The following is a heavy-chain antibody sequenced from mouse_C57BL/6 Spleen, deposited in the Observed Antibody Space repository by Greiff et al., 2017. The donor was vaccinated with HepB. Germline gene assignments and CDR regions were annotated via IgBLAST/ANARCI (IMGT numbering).Heavy chain of an antibody. CDR3: ARDLYYGNYEGYFDV. CDR1: GYTFTSYG. CDR2: IYPRSGNT. D-gene: IGHD2-1*01. J-gene: IGHJ1*03. Sequence: VKLVESGAELARPGASVKLSCKASGYTFTSYGISWVKQRTGQGLEWIGEIYPRSGNTYYNEKFKGKATLTADKSSSTAYMELRSLTSEDSAVYFCARDLYYGNYEGYFDVWGTGTTVTVSS. V-gene: IGHV1-81*01.